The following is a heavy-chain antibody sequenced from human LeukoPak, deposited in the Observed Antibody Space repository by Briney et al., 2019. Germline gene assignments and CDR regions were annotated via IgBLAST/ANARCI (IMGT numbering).Heavy chain of an antibody. Sequence: PSETLSLTCTVSGGSISSYYWSWIRQPPGKGLEWIGYIYYSGSTNCNPSLESRVTISVDTSKKQFSLKLSSVTAADTAVYYCERGTYSGSYAPFDYWGQGTLVTVSS. D-gene: IGHD1-26*01. CDR1: GGSISSYY. V-gene: IGHV4-59*01. CDR2: IYYSGST. J-gene: IGHJ4*02. CDR3: ERGTYSGSYAPFDY.